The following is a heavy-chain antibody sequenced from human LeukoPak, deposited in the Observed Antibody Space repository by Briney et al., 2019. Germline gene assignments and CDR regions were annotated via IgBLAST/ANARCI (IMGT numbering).Heavy chain of an antibody. Sequence: SETLSLTCAVYGGSFSGYYWSWIRQPPGKGLEWIGEINHSGSTNYNPSLKSRVTMSVDTSKNQFSLKLRSVAAADTAVYYCARQVPTGQLKCFDYWGQGTQVTVSS. CDR2: INHSGST. CDR3: ARQVPTGQLKCFDY. D-gene: IGHD1-1*01. V-gene: IGHV4-34*01. CDR1: GGSFSGYY. J-gene: IGHJ4*02.